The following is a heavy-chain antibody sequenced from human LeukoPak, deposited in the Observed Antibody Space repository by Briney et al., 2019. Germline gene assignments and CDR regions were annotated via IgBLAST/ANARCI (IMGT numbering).Heavy chain of an antibody. D-gene: IGHD3-22*01. CDR2: IYYGGNT. J-gene: IGHJ4*02. Sequence: SQTLSLTCTVSGGSIISGDYYWSWIRQPPGKGLEWIGYIYYGGNTYYNPSLKSRVTISIDTSKNQFSLKLSSVTAADTAVYHCARDSSGYSRLDYWGQGTLATVSS. CDR1: GGSIISGDYY. CDR3: ARDSSGYSRLDY. V-gene: IGHV4-30-4*08.